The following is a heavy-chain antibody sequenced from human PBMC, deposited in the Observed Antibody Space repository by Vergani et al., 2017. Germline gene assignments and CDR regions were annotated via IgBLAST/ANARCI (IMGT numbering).Heavy chain of an antibody. CDR1: GGSISAGYYF. CDR3: ARRSGGYYSGGKVHPLRTAFDV. Sequence: QVQLQASGPGRVKPSQTLSLTCTMSGGSISAGYYFCSWIRQPAGKGLEWLGHISASGNASHSPSLKTRVPMSVDTSKNQFSLTVTSVTAADTAIYFCARRSGGYYSGGKVHPLRTAFDVWGHGTVVTVSS. D-gene: IGHD2-15*01. V-gene: IGHV4-61*02. CDR2: ISASGNA. J-gene: IGHJ3*01.